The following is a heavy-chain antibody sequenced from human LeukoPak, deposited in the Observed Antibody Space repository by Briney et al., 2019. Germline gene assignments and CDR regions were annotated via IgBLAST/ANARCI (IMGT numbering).Heavy chain of an antibody. Sequence: ASVTVSCKASGGTFSSYAISWVRQAPGQGLEWMGRIIPILGIANYAQKFQGRVTITADKSTSTAYMELSSLRSEDTAVYYCARSIYCSGGSCYSCWGQGTLVTVSS. CDR1: GGTFSSYA. J-gene: IGHJ4*02. V-gene: IGHV1-69*04. CDR3: ARSIYCSGGSCYSC. D-gene: IGHD2-15*01. CDR2: IIPILGIA.